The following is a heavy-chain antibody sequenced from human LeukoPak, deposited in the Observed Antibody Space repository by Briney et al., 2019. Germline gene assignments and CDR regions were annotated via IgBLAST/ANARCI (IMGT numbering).Heavy chain of an antibody. CDR1: GFTFRHYW. D-gene: IGHD2-2*01. Sequence: GGSLRLSCAASGFTFRHYWMSWVRQAPGKGLEWVANIKQDGSEKYYVDSVKGRFTISRDNAKKSLYLQMNSLRAEDTAVYYCARRRCSSTSCFIDYWGQGTLVTVPS. V-gene: IGHV3-7*01. CDR2: IKQDGSEK. J-gene: IGHJ4*02. CDR3: ARRRCSSTSCFIDY.